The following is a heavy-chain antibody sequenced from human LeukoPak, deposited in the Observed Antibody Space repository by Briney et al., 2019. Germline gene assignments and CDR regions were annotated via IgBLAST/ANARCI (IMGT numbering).Heavy chain of an antibody. CDR3: AKTHYDLLDV. CDR1: GFTFSSYG. D-gene: IGHD5-12*01. Sequence: GGSLRLSCAASGFTFSSYGMHWFRQAPGKGLEGGGVIWYDGSNKYYADSVTGRFTISRANSKNTLYLQMNSLRAEDTGTYYCAKTHYDLLDVWGQGTTVTVSS. J-gene: IGHJ6*02. CDR2: IWYDGSNK. V-gene: IGHV3-33*06.